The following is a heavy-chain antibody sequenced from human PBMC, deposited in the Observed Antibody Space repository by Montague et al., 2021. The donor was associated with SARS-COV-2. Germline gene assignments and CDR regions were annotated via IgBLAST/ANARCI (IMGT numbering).Heavy chain of an antibody. CDR2: TFYSGST. J-gene: IGHJ3*01. V-gene: IGHV4-59*01. CDR1: GDSINNYY. CDR3: ARLSGYNPFDAFDL. D-gene: IGHD5-24*01. Sequence: SETLSLTCTVSGDSINNYYWSLIRQPPGKGLEWIGNTFYSGSTMYNPSLKSRVTISVDTSKNQFSLNLSSVTAADPAVYFCARLSGYNPFDAFDLWGPGTMVTVSS.